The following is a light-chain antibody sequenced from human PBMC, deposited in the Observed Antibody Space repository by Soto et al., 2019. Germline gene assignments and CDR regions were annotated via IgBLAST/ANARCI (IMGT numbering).Light chain of an antibody. V-gene: IGLV2-8*01. CDR2: EVT. J-gene: IGLJ2*01. Sequence: GQSVTISCTGTNNDVGNYNYVSWYQQHPGKAPILMIYEVTKRPSGVPDRFSGSKSGNTASLTVSGLQAEDEADYYCTSYAGSNNFVVFGGGTQLTVL. CDR1: NNDVGNYNY. CDR3: TSYAGSNNFVV.